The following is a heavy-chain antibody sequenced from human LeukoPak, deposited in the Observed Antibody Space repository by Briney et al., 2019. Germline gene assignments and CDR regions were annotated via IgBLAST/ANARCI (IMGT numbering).Heavy chain of an antibody. CDR2: IIPIFGTA. V-gene: IGHV1-69*13. Sequence: SVKVSCKASGGTFSSYAISWVRQAPGQGLEWMGGIIPIFGTANYAQKFQGRVTITADESTSTAYMELSSLRSEDTAVYYCVGGAPNWGFDFWGQGTLVTVSS. J-gene: IGHJ4*02. D-gene: IGHD7-27*01. CDR1: GGTFSSYA. CDR3: VGGAPNWGFDF.